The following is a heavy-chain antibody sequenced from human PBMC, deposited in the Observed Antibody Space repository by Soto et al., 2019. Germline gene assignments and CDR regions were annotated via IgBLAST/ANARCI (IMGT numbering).Heavy chain of an antibody. D-gene: IGHD3-3*01. Sequence: PTLVNPTQTLTLTCTFSGFSLSTSGMCVSWIRQPPAKALEWLALIDWDDDKYYSTSLKTRLTISKDTSKNQVVLTMTNMDPVDTTTYYCARTSSGVRQRSNGGLHFWVQATLVTVS. CDR3: ARTSSGVRQRSNGGLHF. CDR2: IDWDDDK. V-gene: IGHV2-70*01. J-gene: IGHJ4*02. CDR1: GFSLSTSGMC.